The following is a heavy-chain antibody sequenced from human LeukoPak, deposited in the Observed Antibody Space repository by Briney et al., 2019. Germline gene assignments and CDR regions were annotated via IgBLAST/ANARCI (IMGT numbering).Heavy chain of an antibody. D-gene: IGHD4-17*01. CDR2: ISSSGSTI. CDR1: GFTFSDYY. V-gene: IGHV3-11*01. Sequence: GGSLRLSCAASGFTFSDYYMSWIRQAPGKGLEWVSYISSSGSTIYYADSVKGRFTISRDNAKNSLYLQMNSLRAEDTAMYYCARLNGDPAYYYYYYGMDVWGQGTTVTVS. CDR3: ARLNGDPAYYYYYYGMDV. J-gene: IGHJ6*02.